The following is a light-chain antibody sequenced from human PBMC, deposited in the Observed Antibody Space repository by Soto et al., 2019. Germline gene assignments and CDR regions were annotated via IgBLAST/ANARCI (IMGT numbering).Light chain of an antibody. CDR1: QSVGNY. J-gene: IGKJ2*01. Sequence: EVVLTQSPDTLSLSPGDRATLSCWASQSVGNYLAWYQHKVGQAPRLLIYDASSRATGIPARFSGSGSGTDFTLTISSLKPEDFAVYYCQQRSDWPSFGQGTKLEIK. CDR3: QQRSDWPS. CDR2: DAS. V-gene: IGKV3-11*01.